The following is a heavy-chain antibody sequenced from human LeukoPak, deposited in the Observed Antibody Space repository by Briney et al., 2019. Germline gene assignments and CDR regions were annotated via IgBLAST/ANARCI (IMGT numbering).Heavy chain of an antibody. J-gene: IGHJ4*02. CDR3: ARDDVPEATTRSLYY. CDR1: GFTFSAYS. Sequence: PGGSLRLSCAASGFTFSAYSMNWVRQAPGKGLEWVSSISSSSAYIYYADSVKGRFTISRDNAKNSLYLQMSNLGAEDTAFYYCARDDVPEATTRSLYYWGQGALVTVSS. D-gene: IGHD5-12*01. CDR2: ISSSSAYI. V-gene: IGHV3-21*01.